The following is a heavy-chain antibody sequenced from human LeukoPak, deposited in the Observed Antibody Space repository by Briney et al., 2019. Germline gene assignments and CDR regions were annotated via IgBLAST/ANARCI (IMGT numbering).Heavy chain of an antibody. CDR2: FSGSGGST. J-gene: IGHJ4*02. CDR3: AKDRGREPNAPFDY. CDR1: GCHFSSYA. V-gene: IGHV3-23*01. Sequence: GGSLGLSCAASGCHFSSYALSWVRQAPGKGLDCVSAFSGSGGSTYYADSVKGRFTISRDNSKNTLYLQMNSLRAEDTAVYYCAKDRGREPNAPFDYWGQGTLVTVSS. D-gene: IGHD3-10*01.